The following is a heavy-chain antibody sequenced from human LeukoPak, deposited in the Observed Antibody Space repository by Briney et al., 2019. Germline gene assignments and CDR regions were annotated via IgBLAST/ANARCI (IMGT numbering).Heavy chain of an antibody. CDR1: GFTFTYYA. CDR2: IRFDGSDENYI. Sequence: GGSLRLSCAASGFTFTYYAMHWVRQAPGKGLEWVAFIRFDGSDENYIYYSDSVKGRFTISRDNSKDTLYLQMNSLRPEDTAVYYCAKDVIEWNSGMGAFDVWGQGTMVTVSS. V-gene: IGHV3-30*02. D-gene: IGHD5-12*01. CDR3: AKDVIEWNSGMGAFDV. J-gene: IGHJ3*01.